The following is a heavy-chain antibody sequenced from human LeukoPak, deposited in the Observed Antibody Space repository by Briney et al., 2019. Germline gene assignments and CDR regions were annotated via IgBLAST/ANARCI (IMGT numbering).Heavy chain of an antibody. Sequence: HSGGSVRHSCVASGFTFSNFWMHWLRPVRGKGPEGVSRISKDGSITIYADSVKGRFTISRDNAKNTVYLQMNSLRVEDTAVYYCARDPLVYMWGQGSLVTASS. V-gene: IGHV3-74*01. J-gene: IGHJ4*02. CDR2: ISKDGSIT. D-gene: IGHD2-2*02. CDR1: GFTFSNFW. CDR3: ARDPLVYM.